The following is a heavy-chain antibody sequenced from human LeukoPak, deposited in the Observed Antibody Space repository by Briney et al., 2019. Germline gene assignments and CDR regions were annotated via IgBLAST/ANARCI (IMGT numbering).Heavy chain of an antibody. V-gene: IGHV4-34*01. J-gene: IGHJ4*02. CDR3: ARGDRWYSSSWRTFDY. D-gene: IGHD6-13*01. CDR1: GGSFSGYY. CDR2: INHSGST. Sequence: PSETLSLTCAVYGGSFSGYYWSWIRQPPGKGLEWIGEINHSGSTNYNPSLKSRVTISVDTSKNQFSLKLSSVTAADTAVYYCARGDRWYSSSWRTFDYWGQGTLVTVSS.